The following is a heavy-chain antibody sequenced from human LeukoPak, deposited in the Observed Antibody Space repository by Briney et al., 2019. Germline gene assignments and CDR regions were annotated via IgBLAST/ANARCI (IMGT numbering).Heavy chain of an antibody. J-gene: IGHJ4*02. V-gene: IGHV1-3*01. CDR3: ARDSPYSPWYFDY. Sequence: ASVKVSCKASGYTFTNYAMHWVRQAPGQRLEWMGWINAGNGNTKYSQKFQGRVTITRDESTSTAYMELSSLRSEDTAVYYCARDSPYSPWYFDYWGQGTLVTVSS. CDR2: INAGNGNT. CDR1: GYTFTNYA. D-gene: IGHD5-18*01.